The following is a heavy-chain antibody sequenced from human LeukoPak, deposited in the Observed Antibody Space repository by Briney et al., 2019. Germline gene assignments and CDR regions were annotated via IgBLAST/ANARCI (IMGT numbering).Heavy chain of an antibody. CDR3: ARVLQFYGDYPPGWFDY. Sequence: SETLSLTCTVSGGSISSGGYYWSWIRQHPGKGLEWIGYIYYSGSTYYNPSLKSRVTISVDTSKNQFSLKLSSVTAADTAVYYCARVLQFYGDYPPGWFDYWGQGTPVTVSS. D-gene: IGHD4-17*01. CDR2: IYYSGST. J-gene: IGHJ4*02. CDR1: GGSISSGGYY. V-gene: IGHV4-31*03.